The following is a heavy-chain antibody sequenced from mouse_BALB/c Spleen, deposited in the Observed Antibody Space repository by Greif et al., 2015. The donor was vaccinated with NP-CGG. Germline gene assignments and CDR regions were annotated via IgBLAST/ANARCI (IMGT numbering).Heavy chain of an antibody. CDR2: IDPETGGT. CDR1: GYTFTDYE. V-gene: IGHV1-15*01. Sequence: QVQLQQSGAELVRPGASVTLSCKASGYTFTDYEMHWVKQTPVHGLEWIGAIDPETGGTAYNQKFKGKATLTADKSSSTAYMELRSLTSEDSAVYYCTRLNFFAYWGQGTLVTVSA. CDR3: TRLNFFAY. J-gene: IGHJ3*01.